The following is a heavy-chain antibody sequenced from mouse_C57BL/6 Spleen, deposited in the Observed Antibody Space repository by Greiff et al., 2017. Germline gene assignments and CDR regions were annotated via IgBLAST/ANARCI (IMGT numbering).Heavy chain of an antibody. CDR3: ASGSSPAY. D-gene: IGHD1-1*01. CDR1: GYTFTSYG. V-gene: IGHV1-81*01. J-gene: IGHJ3*01. Sequence: VQLQQSGAELARPGASVKLSCKASGYTFTSYGISWVKQRTGQGLEWIGEIYPRSGNTYYNEKFKGKATLTADKSSSTAYMELRSLTSEDSAVYFCASGSSPAYWGQGTLVTVSA. CDR2: IYPRSGNT.